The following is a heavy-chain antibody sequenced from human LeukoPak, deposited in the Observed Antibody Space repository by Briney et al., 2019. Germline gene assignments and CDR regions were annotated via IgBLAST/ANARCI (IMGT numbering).Heavy chain of an antibody. J-gene: IGHJ4*02. CDR1: GFTFAGYA. CDR2: ISSSSSYI. D-gene: IGHD6-19*01. CDR3: ARSQWRLLFDY. V-gene: IGHV3-21*01. Sequence: PGGSLRLSCAASGFTFAGYAMTWVRQAPGKGLEWVSSISSSSSYIYYADSVKGRFTISRDNARNSLYLQMNSLRAEDTAVYYCARSQWRLLFDYWGQGTLVTVSS.